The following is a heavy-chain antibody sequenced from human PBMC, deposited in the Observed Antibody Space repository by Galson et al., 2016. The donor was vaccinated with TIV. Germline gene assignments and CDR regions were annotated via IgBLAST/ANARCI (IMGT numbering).Heavy chain of an antibody. CDR1: GFPVSDNY. V-gene: IGHV3-66*02. D-gene: IGHD4-23*01. CDR2: IHTGGNT. J-gene: IGHJ6*02. Sequence: SLRLSCAASGFPVSDNYMTWVRRAPGKGLEWVSIIHTGGNTNYEDSVRGRFTISRDNAKNAVYLQMSRLRAEDAAVYYCARERRHCGNECFVQYYYGMDVWGQGTTVTVSS. CDR3: ARERRHCGNECFVQYYYGMDV.